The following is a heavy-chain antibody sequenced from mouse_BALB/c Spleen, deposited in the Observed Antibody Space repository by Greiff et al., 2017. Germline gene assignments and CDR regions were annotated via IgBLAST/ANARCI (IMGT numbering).Heavy chain of an antibody. CDR3: ASGNVWGNYLFAY. Sequence: QVQLQQSGAELARPGASVKMSCKASGYTFTSYTMHWVKQRPGQGLEWIGYINPSSGYTNYNQKFKDKATLTADKSSSTAYMQLSSLTSEDSAVYYCASGNVWGNYLFAYWGQGTLVTVSA. D-gene: IGHD2-1*01. CDR2: INPSSGYT. CDR1: GYTFTSYT. J-gene: IGHJ3*01. V-gene: IGHV1-4*01.